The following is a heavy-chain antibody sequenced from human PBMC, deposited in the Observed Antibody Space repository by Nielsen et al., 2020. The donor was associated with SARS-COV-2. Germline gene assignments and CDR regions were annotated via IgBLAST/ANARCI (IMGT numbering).Heavy chain of an antibody. V-gene: IGHV3-53*01. CDR3: ARDSGLKYFQH. Sequence: GALRLSCAASGFTVSSNYMSWVRQAPGKGLEWVSVIYSGGRTYYADSVKGRFTISRDNSKNTLYLQMSSLRAEDTAVYYCARDSGLKYFQHWGQGTLVTVSS. CDR2: IYSGGRT. D-gene: IGHD1-14*01. J-gene: IGHJ1*01. CDR1: GFTVSSNY.